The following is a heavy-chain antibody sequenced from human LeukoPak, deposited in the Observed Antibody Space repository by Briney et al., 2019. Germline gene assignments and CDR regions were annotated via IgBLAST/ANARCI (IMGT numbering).Heavy chain of an antibody. CDR2: INHSGST. Sequence: PSETLSLTCTVSGGSISSYYWSWIRQPPGKGLEWIGEINHSGSTNYNPSLKSRVTISVDTSKNQFSLKLSSVTAADTAVYYCARGGVVMSGYSLDYWGQGTLVTVSS. CDR3: ARGGVVMSGYSLDY. CDR1: GGSISSYY. V-gene: IGHV4-34*01. D-gene: IGHD3-3*01. J-gene: IGHJ4*02.